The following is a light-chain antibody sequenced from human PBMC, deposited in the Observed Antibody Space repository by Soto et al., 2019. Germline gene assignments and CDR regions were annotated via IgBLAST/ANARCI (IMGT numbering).Light chain of an antibody. CDR3: QQRSNWPWT. CDR2: DAS. J-gene: IGKJ1*01. V-gene: IGKV3-11*01. Sequence: EIVLTQSPATLSLSPGETATLSCRASQGISNYLVWYQQKPGQAPRLLIYDASNRATGIPARVSGSGSGTDFTLTISSLEPEDCAIYYCQQRSNWPWTFGPGTKVEIK. CDR1: QGISNY.